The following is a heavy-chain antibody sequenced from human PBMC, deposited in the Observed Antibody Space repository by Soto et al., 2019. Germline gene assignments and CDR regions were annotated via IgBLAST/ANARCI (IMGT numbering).Heavy chain of an antibody. V-gene: IGHV3-9*01. Sequence: PGGSLRLSCAASRFTFSTYAMHWVRQAPGKGLGWVSGINWNSGSIGYADSVKGRFTISRDNAKNSLYLQMNSLRTEDTALYYCAKGYNYDRSGNPDYWGQGTLVTVSS. CDR2: INWNSGSI. CDR1: RFTFSTYA. CDR3: AKGYNYDRSGNPDY. J-gene: IGHJ4*02. D-gene: IGHD3-22*01.